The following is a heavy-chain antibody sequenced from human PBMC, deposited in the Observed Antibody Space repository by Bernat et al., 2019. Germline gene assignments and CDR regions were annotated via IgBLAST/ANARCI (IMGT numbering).Heavy chain of an antibody. V-gene: IGHV2-70*15. CDR3: ARIRYYYGMDV. CDR2: IDWDDDK. J-gene: IGHJ6*02. Sequence: QVTLRESGPALVKPTQTRTLTCTFSGFSLSTSGMCVSWIRQPPGKAREWLARIDWDDDKYYSTSLKTRLTISKDTSKNQVVLTMTNMDPVYTATYYCARIRYYYGMDVWGQGTTVTVSS. CDR1: GFSLSTSGMC.